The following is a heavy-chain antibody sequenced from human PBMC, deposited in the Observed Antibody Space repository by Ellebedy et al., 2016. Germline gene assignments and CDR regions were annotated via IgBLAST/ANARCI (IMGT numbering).Heavy chain of an antibody. V-gene: IGHV1-46*01. CDR3: ARDLGGYSSPGFYYYYYMDV. Sequence: ASVKVSCXASGYTFTSYYIHWVRQAPGQGLEWMGIINPNGGSTSYSQKFQGRVTLTRDTSTSTVYMELSSLRSEDTAVYYCARDLGGYSSPGFYYYYYMDVWGEGTTVTVSS. D-gene: IGHD6-13*01. CDR2: INPNGGST. J-gene: IGHJ6*03. CDR1: GYTFTSYY.